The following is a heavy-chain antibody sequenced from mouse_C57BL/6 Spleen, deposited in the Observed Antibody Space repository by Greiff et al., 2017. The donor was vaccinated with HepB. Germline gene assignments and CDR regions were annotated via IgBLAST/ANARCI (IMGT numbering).Heavy chain of an antibody. D-gene: IGHD4-1*01. CDR2: IDPSDSYT. CDR1: GYTFTSYW. Sequence: QVQLQQPGAELVMPGASVKLSCKASGYTFTSYWMHWVKQRPGQGLEWIGEIDPSDSYTNYNQKFKGKSTLTVDKSSSTAYMQLSSLTSEDSAVYYCARGKNWVYFDYWGQGTTLTVSS. V-gene: IGHV1-69*01. J-gene: IGHJ2*01. CDR3: ARGKNWVYFDY.